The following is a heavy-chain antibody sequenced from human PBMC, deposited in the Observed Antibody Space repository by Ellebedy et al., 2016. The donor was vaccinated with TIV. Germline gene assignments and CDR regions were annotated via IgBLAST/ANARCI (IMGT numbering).Heavy chain of an antibody. V-gene: IGHV4-59*01. CDR3: ARRFTYYDSSGYYFDY. Sequence: MPSETLSLTCTVSGGSISSYYWSWIRQPPGKGLEWIGYIYYSGSTNYNPSLKSRVTISVDTSKNQFSLKLSSVTAADTAVYYCARRFTYYDSSGYYFDYWGQGTLVTVSS. J-gene: IGHJ4*02. D-gene: IGHD3-22*01. CDR1: GGSISSYY. CDR2: IYYSGST.